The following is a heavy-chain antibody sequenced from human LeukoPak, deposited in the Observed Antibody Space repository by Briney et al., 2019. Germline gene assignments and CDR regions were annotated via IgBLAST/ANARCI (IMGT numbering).Heavy chain of an antibody. Sequence: PSETLSLTCTVSGGSISGPYSYWGWIRQPPGKGLEWIGSLYNSGSTYSNPSLKSRVTISVDTSKNQFSLKLSSVTAADTAVYYCASYYYDSSGYYYNDYWGQGTLVTVSS. D-gene: IGHD3-22*01. CDR2: LYNSGST. CDR3: ASYYYDSSGYYYNDY. J-gene: IGHJ4*02. CDR1: GGSISGPYSY. V-gene: IGHV4-39*07.